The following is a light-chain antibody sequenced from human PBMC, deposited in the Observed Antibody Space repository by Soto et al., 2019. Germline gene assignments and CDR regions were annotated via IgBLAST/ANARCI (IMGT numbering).Light chain of an antibody. Sequence: QSALTQPASVSGSPGQSITISCTGSSSDVGNYNLVSWYQQHPGRAPKLMIYEGSERPSGVSNRFSGSKSGNTASLTISGLQADDEADYFCCSYAGIGTDVLFGGGTKLTVL. CDR3: CSYAGIGTDVL. V-gene: IGLV2-23*01. J-gene: IGLJ2*01. CDR1: SSDVGNYNL. CDR2: EGS.